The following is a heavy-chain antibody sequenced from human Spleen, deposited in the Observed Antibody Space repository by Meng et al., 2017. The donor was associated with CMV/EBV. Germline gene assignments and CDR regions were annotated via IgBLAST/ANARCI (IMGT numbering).Heavy chain of an antibody. CDR2: IYTSGST. D-gene: IGHD2-21*01. CDR3: ASFDHIPRRNYFDY. CDR1: GGSISSFY. J-gene: IGHJ4*02. V-gene: IGHV4-4*07. Sequence: QVQLQGSGQGWVKPSGTLSLTCSVSGGSISSFYWSWIRQPAGKGLEWIGRIYTSGSTNYNPSLKSRVTMSVDTSKNQFSLNLNSMTAADTAVYYCASFDHIPRRNYFDYWGQGTLVTVSS.